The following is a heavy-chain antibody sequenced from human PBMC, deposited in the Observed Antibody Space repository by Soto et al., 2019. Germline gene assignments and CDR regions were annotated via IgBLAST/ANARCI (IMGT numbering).Heavy chain of an antibody. J-gene: IGHJ4*02. CDR1: GFTFDDYA. D-gene: IGHD3-10*01. Sequence: EAQLVESGGGLVQPGRSLRLSCVASGFTFDDYAIHWVRQAPGKGLEWVSGISWNGAATGYADSVKGRFTISRDNAKNASQLQMRGMRTEDTAVYYCANLPLYGSGCDCWGQGTLFTFSS. V-gene: IGHV3-9*01. CDR2: ISWNGAAT. CDR3: ANLPLYGSGCDC.